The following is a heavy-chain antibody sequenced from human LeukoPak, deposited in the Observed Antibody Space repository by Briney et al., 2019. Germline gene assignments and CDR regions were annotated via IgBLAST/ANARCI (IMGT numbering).Heavy chain of an antibody. CDR2: IYYSGST. J-gene: IGHJ4*02. D-gene: IGHD6-19*01. V-gene: IGHV4-39*07. CDR3: ARLTGGQWLVGYFDY. Sequence: PSETLSLTCTVSGGSISSSTYYWGWIRQPPGKGLEWIGSIYYSGSTYYNPSLKSRVTISVDTSKNQFSLNLSSVTAADTAVYYCARLTGGQWLVGYFDYRGQGTLVTVSS. CDR1: GGSISSSTYY.